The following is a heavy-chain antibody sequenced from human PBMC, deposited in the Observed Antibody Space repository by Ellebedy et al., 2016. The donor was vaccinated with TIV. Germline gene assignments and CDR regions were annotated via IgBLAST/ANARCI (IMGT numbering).Heavy chain of an antibody. CDR2: ISYDESNK. CDR3: ARRYFDL. J-gene: IGHJ2*01. Sequence: GGSLRLSXAASGISFSTSGMHWVRQAPGKGLEWVAVISYDESNKYYADSVRGRFTISRDNSKNTLYLQMSSLRAEDTAVYYCARRYFDLWGRGTLVTVSS. V-gene: IGHV3-30*03. CDR1: GISFSTSG.